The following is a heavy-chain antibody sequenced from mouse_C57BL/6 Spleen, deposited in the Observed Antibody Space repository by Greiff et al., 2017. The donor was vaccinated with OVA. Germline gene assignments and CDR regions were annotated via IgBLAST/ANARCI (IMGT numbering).Heavy chain of an antibody. J-gene: IGHJ3*01. Sequence: VQLQQPGAELVRPGSSVKLSCKASGYTFTSYWMDWVKQRPGQGLEWIGNIYPSDSETHYNQKFKDKATLTVDKSSSTAYMQLSSLTSEDSAVYYCARDGDGYYAAWFAYWGQGTLVTVSA. V-gene: IGHV1-61*01. CDR3: ARDGDGYYAAWFAY. CDR1: GYTFTSYW. D-gene: IGHD2-3*01. CDR2: IYPSDSET.